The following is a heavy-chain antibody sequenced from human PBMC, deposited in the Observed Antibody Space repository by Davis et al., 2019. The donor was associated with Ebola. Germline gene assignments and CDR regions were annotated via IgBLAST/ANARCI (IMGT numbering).Heavy chain of an antibody. J-gene: IGHJ4*02. Sequence: SETLSLTCTVSGGSISTNSYYWGWIRQPPGKGLEWIGSIYYTGSAYYNPSLRSRVTMSLATSRNQFSLKLTSVTAADTAVYYCARNLIYNFDGSVYLSPYYFDYWGQGTLVTVSS. CDR1: GGSISTNSYY. CDR3: ARNLIYNFDGSVYLSPYYFDY. D-gene: IGHD3-22*01. V-gene: IGHV4-39*01. CDR2: IYYTGSA.